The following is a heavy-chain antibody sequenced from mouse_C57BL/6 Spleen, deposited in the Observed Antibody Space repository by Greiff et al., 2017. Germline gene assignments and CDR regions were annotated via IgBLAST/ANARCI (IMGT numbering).Heavy chain of an antibody. J-gene: IGHJ3*01. CDR2: ISDGGSYT. CDR3: ARGYGSSFFAY. V-gene: IGHV5-4*01. CDR1: GFTFSSYA. D-gene: IGHD1-1*01. Sequence: EVQGVESGGGLVKPGGSLKLSCAASGFTFSSYAMSWVRQTPEKRLEWVATISDGGSYTYYPDNVKGRFTISRDNAKNNLYLQMSHLKSEDTAMYYCARGYGSSFFAYWGQGTLVTVSA.